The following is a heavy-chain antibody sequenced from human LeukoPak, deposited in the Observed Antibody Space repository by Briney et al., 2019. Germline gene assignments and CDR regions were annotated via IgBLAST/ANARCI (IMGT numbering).Heavy chain of an antibody. CDR1: GGPVNSVCYY. V-gene: IGHV4-61*01. CDR3: ARRTPVVGLFDY. J-gene: IGHJ4*02. Sequence: NTSETLSPTCLVSGGPVNSVCYYWGWIRPPPGKGLEWIGYIFYSGSTYYHPSLQSRVTVSADTSKNQFSLKLSSVTAADTAVYFCARRTPVVGLFDYWGQGILVTVSS. CDR2: IFYSGST. D-gene: IGHD6-19*01.